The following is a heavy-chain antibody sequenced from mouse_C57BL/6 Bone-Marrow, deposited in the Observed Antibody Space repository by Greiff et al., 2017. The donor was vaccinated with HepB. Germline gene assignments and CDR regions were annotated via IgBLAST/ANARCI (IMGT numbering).Heavy chain of an antibody. CDR1: EYEFPSHD. D-gene: IGHD1-1*02. CDR2: INSDGGST. Sequence: EVQRVESGGGLVQPGESLKLSCESNEYEFPSHDMSWVRKTPEKRLELVAAINSDGGSTYYPDTMESRFIISRDNTKKTLYLQMRSLRSEDTALYYCARQKGFGGSAWFAYWGQATLVTVSA. V-gene: IGHV5-2*01. CDR3: ARQKGFGGSAWFAY. J-gene: IGHJ3*01.